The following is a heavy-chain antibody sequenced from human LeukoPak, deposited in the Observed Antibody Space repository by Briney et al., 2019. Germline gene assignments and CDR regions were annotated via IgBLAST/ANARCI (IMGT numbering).Heavy chain of an antibody. Sequence: GGSLRLSCAASGFTFSSYSMNWVRQAPGKGLEWVSSISSSSSYIYYADSVKGRFTISRDNAKNSLYLQMNSLRAEDTAVYYCARDGPLVPSNGYYYRSPNDAFDIWGQGTMVTVSS. D-gene: IGHD3-22*01. CDR1: GFTFSSYS. CDR2: ISSSSSYI. J-gene: IGHJ3*02. V-gene: IGHV3-21*01. CDR3: ARDGPLVPSNGYYYRSPNDAFDI.